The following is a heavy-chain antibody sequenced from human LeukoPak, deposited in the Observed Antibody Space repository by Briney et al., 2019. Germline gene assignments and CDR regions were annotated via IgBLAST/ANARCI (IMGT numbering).Heavy chain of an antibody. J-gene: IGHJ4*02. Sequence: SETLSLTCTVSGGSISSYYWSWIRQPPGKGLEWIGYIYYSGSTNYNPSLKSRVTISVDTSKNQFSLKLSSVTAADTAVYYCARGGITIFGVVIPVHDYWGQGTLVTVSS. CDR3: ARGGITIFGVVIPVHDY. CDR1: GGSISSYY. V-gene: IGHV4-59*01. CDR2: IYYSGST. D-gene: IGHD3-3*01.